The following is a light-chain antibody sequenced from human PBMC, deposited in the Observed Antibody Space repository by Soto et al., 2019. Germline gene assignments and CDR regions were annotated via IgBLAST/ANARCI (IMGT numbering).Light chain of an antibody. Sequence: DIQMTQSPSSVSASVGDTINITCRASQGIKKWLAWYQQKPGKAPKVLIYAASNLESGVSSRFSGSGAGTEFSLTISSLQTEDFATYFCHQASSFPYTFGPGTKVDIK. CDR1: QGIKKW. CDR2: AAS. V-gene: IGKV1-12*01. CDR3: HQASSFPYT. J-gene: IGKJ3*01.